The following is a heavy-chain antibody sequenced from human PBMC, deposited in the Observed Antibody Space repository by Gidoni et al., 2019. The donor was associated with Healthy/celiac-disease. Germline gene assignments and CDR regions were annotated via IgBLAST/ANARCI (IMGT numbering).Heavy chain of an antibody. CDR1: GGSFSGYY. Sequence: QVQLQQWGAGLLKPSETLSLTCAVYGGSFSGYYWSWIRQPPGKGLEWIGEINHSGSTNYNPSLKSRVTISVDTSKNQFSLKLSSVTAADTAVYYCARDLPGYSGSYYPYYYYGMDVWGQGTTVTVSS. V-gene: IGHV4-34*01. J-gene: IGHJ6*02. D-gene: IGHD1-26*01. CDR3: ARDLPGYSGSYYPYYYYGMDV. CDR2: INHSGST.